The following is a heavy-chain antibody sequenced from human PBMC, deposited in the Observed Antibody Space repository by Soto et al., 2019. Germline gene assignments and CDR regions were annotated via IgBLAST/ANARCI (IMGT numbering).Heavy chain of an antibody. J-gene: IGHJ4*02. V-gene: IGHV3-21*01. D-gene: IGHD3-9*01. Sequence: EVQLVESGGGLVKPGGSLRLSCAASGFTFSSYSMNWVRQAPGKGLEWVSSISSSSSYIYYADSVKGRFTISRDNAKNSLYLQMNSLRAEDTAVYYCGVDYDILTAYISLWGQGTLVTVSS. CDR3: GVDYDILTAYISL. CDR2: ISSSSSYI. CDR1: GFTFSSYS.